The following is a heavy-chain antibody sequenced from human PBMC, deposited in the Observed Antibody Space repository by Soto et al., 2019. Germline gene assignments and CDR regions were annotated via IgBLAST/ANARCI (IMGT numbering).Heavy chain of an antibody. J-gene: IGHJ4*02. CDR2: IWYDGSKK. CDR3: ARGDCSGTSCYAFDY. CDR1: GLTFSGYG. V-gene: IGHV3-33*01. D-gene: IGHD2-2*01. Sequence: QGQLVESGGGVVQPGRSLRISCEASGLTFSGYGMHWVRQAPGKGLEWVAVIWYDGSKKYYADSVKGRFTISRDNSKNTLYLQMNSLRVEDTAVYYCARGDCSGTSCYAFDYWGQGTLVTVSS.